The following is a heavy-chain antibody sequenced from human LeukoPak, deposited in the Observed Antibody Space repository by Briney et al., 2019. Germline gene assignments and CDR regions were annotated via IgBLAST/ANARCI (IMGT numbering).Heavy chain of an antibody. V-gene: IGHV3-30*04. CDR3: AREGTYSDYWSGYFEY. CDR2: IASDGSFT. D-gene: IGHD3-3*01. Sequence: GGPLRLSCEGSGFVFSIYAIHWIRQSPGRGLEWVAVIASDGSFTDYVHSLKDRFTISRDNSKNTVYLDVTSLTPEYAAVYYCAREGTYSDYWSGYFEYWGQGTRVIVSS. J-gene: IGHJ4*02. CDR1: GFVFSIYA.